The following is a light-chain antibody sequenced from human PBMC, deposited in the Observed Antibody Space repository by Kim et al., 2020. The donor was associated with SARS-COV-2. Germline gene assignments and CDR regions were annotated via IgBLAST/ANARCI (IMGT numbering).Light chain of an antibody. CDR3: SSYSSSSTLV. V-gene: IGLV2-14*03. CDR2: DVT. J-gene: IGLJ3*02. CDR1: KSDIGDYNY. Sequence: GQSITSSCTGTKSDIGDYNYVSWYQQHPGEAPKLIIYDVTDRPSGISDRFSGSKSASTASLTISGLQAEDEADYFCSSYSSSSTLVFGGGTKVTVL.